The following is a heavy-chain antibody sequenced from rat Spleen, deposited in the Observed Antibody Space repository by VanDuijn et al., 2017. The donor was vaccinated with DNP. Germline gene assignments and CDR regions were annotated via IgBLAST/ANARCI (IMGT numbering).Heavy chain of an antibody. V-gene: IGHV5-17*01. D-gene: IGHD5-1*01. J-gene: IGHJ4*01. CDR3: ARLLQLGGYVMDA. CDR1: GFTFSDYA. CDR2: LSYNGGTP. Sequence: EVQLVESGGGLVQPGRSLKLSCAASGFTFSDYAMAWVRQAPAKGLEWVATLSYNGGTPYYRDSVKGRFTISRDNAQSTLYLQMDSLRSEDTATYYCARLLQLGGYVMDAWGQGASVTVSS.